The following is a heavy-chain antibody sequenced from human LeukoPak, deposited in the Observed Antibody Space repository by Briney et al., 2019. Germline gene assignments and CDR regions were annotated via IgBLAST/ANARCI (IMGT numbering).Heavy chain of an antibody. CDR2: IIPILGIA. J-gene: IGHJ6*02. Sequence: SVKVSCKASGGTFSSYAISWVRQAPGQGLEWVGRIIPILGIANYAQKFQGRVTITADKSTSTAYMELSSLRSEDTAVYYCAKTYYYGSGSSGYYGMDVWGQGTTVTVSS. CDR1: GGTFSSYA. V-gene: IGHV1-69*04. D-gene: IGHD3-10*01. CDR3: AKTYYYGSGSSGYYGMDV.